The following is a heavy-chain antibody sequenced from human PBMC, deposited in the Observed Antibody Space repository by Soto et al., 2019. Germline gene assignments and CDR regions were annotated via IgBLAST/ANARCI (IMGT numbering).Heavy chain of an antibody. D-gene: IGHD3-9*01. J-gene: IGHJ5*02. Sequence: SETLSLTCAVYGGSFRCYYWSWIRQHPGKGLEWIGEISHSGSTNYNPSLKSRVTISVDTSKNQFSLKLSSVTAADTAVYYCARDRKALRYFDWLPPPHPFDPWGQGTLVTVSS. CDR2: ISHSGST. CDR3: ARDRKALRYFDWLPPPHPFDP. V-gene: IGHV4-34*01. CDR1: GGSFRCYY.